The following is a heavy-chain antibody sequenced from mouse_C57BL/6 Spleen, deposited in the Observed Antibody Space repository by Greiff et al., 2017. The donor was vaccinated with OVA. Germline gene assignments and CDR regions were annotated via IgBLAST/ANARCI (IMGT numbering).Heavy chain of an antibody. CDR1: GFTFTDYY. J-gene: IGHJ2*01. Sequence: EVQLVESGGGLVQPGGSLSLSCAASGFTFTDYYMSWVRQPPGKALEWLGFIRHKANGYTTEYSASVKGRVTISRDNSQSILYLQMNALRAEDSAVYYCAVYDYGDYFDYWGQGTTLTVSA. V-gene: IGHV7-3*01. CDR3: AVYDYGDYFDY. D-gene: IGHD1-2*01. CDR2: IRHKANGYTT.